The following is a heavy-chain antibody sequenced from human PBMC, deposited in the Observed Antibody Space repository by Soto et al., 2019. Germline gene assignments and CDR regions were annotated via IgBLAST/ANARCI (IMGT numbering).Heavy chain of an antibody. Sequence: QVQLVESGGGVGQPGGSLRLSCAASGFDFSGHAMHWVRQPPGKGPEWLATVSFDGGDEFYADSVKGRFTISRDNSKSSVFLQMNSLTVEDTATYYCVIFCGGGCYNHWGQGTQVAVSS. CDR3: VIFCGGGCYNH. J-gene: IGHJ4*02. CDR2: VSFDGGDE. CDR1: GFDFSGHA. V-gene: IGHV3-30-3*01. D-gene: IGHD2-15*01.